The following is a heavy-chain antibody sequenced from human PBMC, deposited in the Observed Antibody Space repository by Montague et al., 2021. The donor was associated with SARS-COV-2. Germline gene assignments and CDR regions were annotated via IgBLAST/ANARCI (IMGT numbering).Heavy chain of an antibody. J-gene: IGHJ4*02. CDR1: GGSISSSSNY. CDR2: IYYSGST. V-gene: IGHV4-39*01. CDR3: ARLNFQITIFGVVSSRVFDY. D-gene: IGHD3-3*01. Sequence: SETLSLTCTVSGGSISSSSNYWGWIRQPPGKGLEWIGNIYYSGSTYYNPSLKSRVTISVDTSKNQFSLKLSSVTAADTAVYYCARLNFQITIFGVVSSRVFDYWGQGTLVTVSS.